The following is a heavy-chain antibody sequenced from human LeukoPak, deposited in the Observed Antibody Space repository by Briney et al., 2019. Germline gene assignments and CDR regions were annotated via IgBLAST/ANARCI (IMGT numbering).Heavy chain of an antibody. V-gene: IGHV1-8*01. Sequence: GASVKVSCKASGYTFTSYDINWVRQATGQGLERMGWMNPNSGNTGYAQKFQGRVTMTRDTSISTAYMELSSRTSEDTAVYYCARNVPSTGDFVYWGQGTLVTVSS. D-gene: IGHD3-10*01. J-gene: IGHJ4*02. CDR2: MNPNSGNT. CDR3: ARNVPSTGDFVY. CDR1: GYTFTSYD.